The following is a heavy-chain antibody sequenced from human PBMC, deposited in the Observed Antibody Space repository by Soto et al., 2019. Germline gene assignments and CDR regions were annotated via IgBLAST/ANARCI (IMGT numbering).Heavy chain of an antibody. D-gene: IGHD3-10*01. CDR2: FDPEDGET. Sequence: QVQLVQSGAEVKKPGASVKVSCKVSGYTLTELSMHWVRQAPGKGLEWMGGFDPEDGETIYAQKFQGRVTMTEDTSPDTAYMELISLRSEDTAVYYCATGRRTMVRGVMCFDYWGQGTLVTVSS. V-gene: IGHV1-24*01. J-gene: IGHJ4*02. CDR3: ATGRRTMVRGVMCFDY. CDR1: GYTLTELS.